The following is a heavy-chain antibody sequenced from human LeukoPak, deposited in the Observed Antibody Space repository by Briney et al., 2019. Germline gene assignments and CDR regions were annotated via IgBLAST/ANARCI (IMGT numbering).Heavy chain of an antibody. CDR1: GFTFADYT. CDR2: ISSSSSYI. V-gene: IGHV3-21*01. Sequence: GGSLRLSCTASGFTFADYTMSWVRQAPGKGLEWVSSISSSSSYIYYADSVKGRFTISRDNAKNSLYLQMNSLRAEDTAVYYCARALIGYYFDYWGQGTLVTVSS. CDR3: ARALIGYYFDY. J-gene: IGHJ4*02. D-gene: IGHD2-8*01.